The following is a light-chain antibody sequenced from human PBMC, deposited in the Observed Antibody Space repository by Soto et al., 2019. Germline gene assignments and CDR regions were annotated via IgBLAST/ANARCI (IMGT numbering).Light chain of an antibody. CDR3: QQYDNLPRT. J-gene: IGKJ2*01. Sequence: DIQMTQSPSSLSASIGDRVTITCQASHDIRKYLNWYQQKPGKAPKLLIYSASNLESGVPSRFSGSGFGTDFIFNISILQPEDLATYYCQQYDNLPRTFGPGTKLEIK. CDR2: SAS. CDR1: HDIRKY. V-gene: IGKV1-33*01.